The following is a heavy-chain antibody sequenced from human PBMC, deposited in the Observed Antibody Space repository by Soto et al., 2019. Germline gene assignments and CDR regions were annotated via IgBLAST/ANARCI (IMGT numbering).Heavy chain of an antibody. CDR1: GFTFSSYA. D-gene: IGHD3-10*01. CDR2: ISGSGGST. J-gene: IGHJ4*02. Sequence: HPGGSLRLSCAASGFTFSSYAMSWVRQAPGKGLEWVSAISGSGGSTYYADSVKGRFTISRDNSKNTLYLQMNSLRAEDTAVYYCAKDKRVRHDTYYYGSGSHDDDYWGQGTLVTVSS. CDR3: AKDKRVRHDTYYYGSGSHDDDY. V-gene: IGHV3-23*01.